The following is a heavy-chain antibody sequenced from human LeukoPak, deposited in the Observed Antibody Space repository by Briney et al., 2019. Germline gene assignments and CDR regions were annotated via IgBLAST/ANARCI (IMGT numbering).Heavy chain of an antibody. J-gene: IGHJ4*02. Sequence: GGSLRLSCAASGFTFSSYGMHWVRQAPGKGLEWVAFIRYDGSNKYYADSVKGRFTISRDNYNNTLYLQMNSLRAEDTAVYYCAKEAPADYDFWSGYYYDYWGQGTLVTVSS. CDR2: IRYDGSNK. CDR1: GFTFSSYG. CDR3: AKEAPADYDFWSGYYYDY. D-gene: IGHD3-3*01. V-gene: IGHV3-30*02.